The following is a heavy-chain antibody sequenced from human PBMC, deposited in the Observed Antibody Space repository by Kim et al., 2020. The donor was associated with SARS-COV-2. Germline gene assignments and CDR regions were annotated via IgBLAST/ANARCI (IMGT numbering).Heavy chain of an antibody. CDR2: IYPGDSDT. D-gene: IGHD2-2*01. Sequence: GESLKISCKASGYSFTDYWIGWVRQMPGKGLEWMGIIYPGDSDTRYSPSFQGHVTISADKSISTAYLQWRSLKASHTAMYYFARSSRYCSSTTCPPWNGM. CDR3: ARSSRYCSSTTCPPWNGM. J-gene: IGHJ6*01. V-gene: IGHV5-51*01. CDR1: GYSFTDYW.